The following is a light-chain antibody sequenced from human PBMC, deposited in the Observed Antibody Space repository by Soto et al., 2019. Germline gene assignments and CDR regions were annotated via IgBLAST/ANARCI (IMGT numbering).Light chain of an antibody. CDR1: SSNIGAPYD. Sequence: QSVLTQLPSVSGAPGQRVTISCSGSSSNIGAPYDVHWYQQLPGAAPKLLIYGNNNRPSAVPDRFSGSKSGTSASLAIAGLQAEDEADYYCISYTSDDVRYVFGTGTKLTVL. J-gene: IGLJ1*01. CDR3: ISYTSDDVRYV. V-gene: IGLV1-40*01. CDR2: GNN.